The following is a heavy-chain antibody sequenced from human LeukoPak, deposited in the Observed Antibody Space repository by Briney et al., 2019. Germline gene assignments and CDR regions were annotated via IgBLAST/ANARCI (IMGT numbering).Heavy chain of an antibody. CDR1: GFTFSSCA. CDR3: AKGYSSGWRTYFDY. CDR2: IISTGGST. V-gene: IGHV3-23*01. D-gene: IGHD6-19*01. Sequence: GGSLRLSCAASGFTFSSCAMSWVRQAPGKGLEWVSGIISTGGSTYYADSVKGRFTISRDNSKSTLSLQMDSLRAEDTAVYYCAKGYSSGWRTYFDYWAREPWSPSPQ. J-gene: IGHJ4*02.